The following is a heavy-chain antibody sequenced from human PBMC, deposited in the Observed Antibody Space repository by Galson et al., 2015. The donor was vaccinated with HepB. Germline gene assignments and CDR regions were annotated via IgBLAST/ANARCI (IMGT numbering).Heavy chain of an antibody. CDR3: ARFTRGGDILTGYPGDYYYYSYRDV. J-gene: IGHJ6*03. CDR2: INWNGGST. D-gene: IGHD3-9*01. CDR1: GFTFDDYG. V-gene: IGHV3-20*01. Sequence: SLRLSCAASGFTFDDYGMSWVRQAPGKGLEWVSGINWNGGSTGYADSVKGRFTISRDNAKNSLYLQMNSLRAEDTALYHCARFTRGGDILTGYPGDYYYYSYRDVGGKGTTVTVSS.